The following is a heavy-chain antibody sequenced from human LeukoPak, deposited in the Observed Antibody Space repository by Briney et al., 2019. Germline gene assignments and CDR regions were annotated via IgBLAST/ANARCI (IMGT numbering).Heavy chain of an antibody. J-gene: IGHJ6*03. CDR1: GYTFTGYY. V-gene: IGHV1-2*02. D-gene: IGHD2-2*01. CDR3: AREGRYCSSTSCYAADNGAPYYYYYMDV. CDR2: INPNSGGT. Sequence: GASVKVSCKASGYTFTGYYMHWVRQAPGQGLEWMGWINPNSGGTNYAQKFQGGVTMTRDTSISTAYMELSRLRSDDTAVYYCAREGRYCSSTSCYAADNGAPYYYYYMDVWGKGTTVTISS.